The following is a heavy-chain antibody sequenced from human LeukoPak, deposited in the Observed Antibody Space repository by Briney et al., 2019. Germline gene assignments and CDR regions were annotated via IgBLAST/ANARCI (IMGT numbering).Heavy chain of an antibody. CDR1: GGSISSSSYY. J-gene: IGHJ4*02. V-gene: IGHV4-39*01. CDR2: IYYSGST. CDR3: ARGRAITIFGVVIAPTGYDY. Sequence: SETLSLTCTVSGGSISSSSYYWGWIRQPPGKGLEWIGSIYYSGSTYYNPSLKSRVTISVDTSKNQFSLKLSSVTAADTAVYYCARGRAITIFGVVIAPTGYDYWGQGTLVTVSS. D-gene: IGHD3-3*01.